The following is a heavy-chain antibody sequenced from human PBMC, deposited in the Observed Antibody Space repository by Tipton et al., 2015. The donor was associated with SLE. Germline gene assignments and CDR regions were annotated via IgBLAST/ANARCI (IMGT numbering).Heavy chain of an antibody. V-gene: IGHV4-59*11. CDR1: GGSISSHY. CDR3: ARDPGNFFDAFGI. J-gene: IGHJ3*02. Sequence: TLSLTCTVSGGSISSHYWSWIRQPPGKGLEWIGYIYYSGSTNYNPSLKSRVTISVDTSKNQFSLKLSSVTAADTAVYYCARDPGNFFDAFGIWGQGTMVTVSS. D-gene: IGHD1-7*01. CDR2: IYYSGST.